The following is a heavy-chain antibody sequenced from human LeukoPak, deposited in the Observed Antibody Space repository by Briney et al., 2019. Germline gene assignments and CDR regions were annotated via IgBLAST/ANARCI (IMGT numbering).Heavy chain of an antibody. CDR1: GFTVSSNY. D-gene: IGHD3-10*01. J-gene: IGHJ4*02. V-gene: IGHV3-53*01. CDR2: IYSGGST. Sequence: GGSLRLSCAASGFTVSSNYMSWVRQTPGKGLEWVSVIYSGGSTYYADSVKGRFTISRDNSKNTLYLQMNSLRAEDTAVYYCASVDSGSVDYWGQGTLVTVSS. CDR3: ASVDSGSVDY.